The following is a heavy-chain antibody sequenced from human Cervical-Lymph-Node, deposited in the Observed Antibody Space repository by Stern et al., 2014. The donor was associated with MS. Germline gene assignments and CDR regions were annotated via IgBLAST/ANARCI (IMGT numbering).Heavy chain of an antibody. Sequence: QVQLVQSGAEVKKPGASVKVSCKASGYTFTSYDINWVRQATGQGLEWMGWMNPNSGNTGYAQKFQGRVTMTRNTSISTAYMELSTVSSGAAAVYCWGRETRRYRYYYGMDVWGQGTTVTVSS. CDR2: MNPNSGNT. CDR3: GRETRRYRYYYGMDV. V-gene: IGHV1-8*01. D-gene: IGHD1-1*01. J-gene: IGHJ6*02. CDR1: GYTFTSYD.